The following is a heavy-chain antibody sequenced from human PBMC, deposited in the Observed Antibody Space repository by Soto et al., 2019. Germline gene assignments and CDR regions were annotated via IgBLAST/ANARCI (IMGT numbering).Heavy chain of an antibody. Sequence: QVQLQESGPGLVKPSQTLSLTCTVSGGSISSNGYYWNWIRQYPGKGLEWIGYIYHSGSTYYNPSLKSRVTISLDTSQNRFSLNLRSVTAADTAMYYCARDGGTAMVLENWGQGTLVTVSS. J-gene: IGHJ4*02. CDR3: ARDGGTAMVLEN. D-gene: IGHD5-18*01. CDR1: GGSISSNGYY. V-gene: IGHV4-31*03. CDR2: IYHSGST.